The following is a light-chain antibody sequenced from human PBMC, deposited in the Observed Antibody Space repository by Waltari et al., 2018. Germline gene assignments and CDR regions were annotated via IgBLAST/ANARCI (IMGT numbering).Light chain of an antibody. Sequence: SYVLTPAPSVSVAPGQAARIPCEGDDIGRKSVHWYQQKPGHAPLLVVYDNRVRPSGIPDRFSGSNSGNTATLTISGVEAGDEADYYCQVRDSSSDYRVFGGGTKLTVL. V-gene: IGLV3-21*02. CDR1: DIGRKS. J-gene: IGLJ3*02. CDR3: QVRDSSSDYRV. CDR2: DNR.